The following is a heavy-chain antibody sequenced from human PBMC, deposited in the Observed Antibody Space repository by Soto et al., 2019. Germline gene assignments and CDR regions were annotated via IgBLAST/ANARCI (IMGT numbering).Heavy chain of an antibody. J-gene: IGHJ6*02. V-gene: IGHV3-21*01. CDR2: ISSSSSYI. CDR1: GFTFSSYS. Sequence: GGSLRLSCAASGFTFSSYSMNWVRQAPGKGLEWVSSISSSSSYIYYADSVKGRFTISRDNAKNSLYLQMNSLRAEDTAVYYCHLAAAAPRDYYYYYGMDVWGQGTTVTVSS. D-gene: IGHD6-13*01. CDR3: HLAAAAPRDYYYYYGMDV.